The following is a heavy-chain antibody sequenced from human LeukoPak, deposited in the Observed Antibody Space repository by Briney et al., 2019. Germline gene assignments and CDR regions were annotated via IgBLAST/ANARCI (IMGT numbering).Heavy chain of an antibody. D-gene: IGHD3-22*01. CDR3: AREDYYDSSGYPNGMDV. CDR2: IKQDGSEK. V-gene: IGHV3-7*01. CDR1: GFTFSSYW. Sequence: GGSLRLSCAASGFTFSSYWMSWVRQAPGKGLEWVANIKQDGSEKYYVDSVKGRFTISRDNAKNSLYLQMNSLRAEDTAVYYCAREDYYDSSGYPNGMDVWGQGTTVTASS. J-gene: IGHJ6*02.